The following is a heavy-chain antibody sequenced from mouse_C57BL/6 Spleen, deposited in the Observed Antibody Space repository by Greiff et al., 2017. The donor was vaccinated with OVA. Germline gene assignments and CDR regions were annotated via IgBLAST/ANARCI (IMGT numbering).Heavy chain of an antibody. CDR3: ARILSIGYYAMDY. V-gene: IGHV3-8*01. J-gene: IGHJ4*01. Sequence: DVMLVESGPGLAKPSQTLSLTCSVTGYSITSDYWNWIRKFPGNKLEYMGYISYSGSTYYNPSLKSRISITRDTSKNQYYLQLNSVTTEDTATYYCARILSIGYYAMDYWGQGTSVTVSS. CDR1: GYSITSDY. CDR2: ISYSGST. D-gene: IGHD6-5*01.